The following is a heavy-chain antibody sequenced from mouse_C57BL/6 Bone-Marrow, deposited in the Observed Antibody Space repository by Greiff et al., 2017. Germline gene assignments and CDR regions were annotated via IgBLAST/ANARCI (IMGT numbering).Heavy chain of an antibody. Sequence: EVQLQQSGPVLVKPGASVKMSCKASGYTFTDYYMNWVKQSHGKSLEWIGVINPYNGGTSYNQKFKGKDTLTVDKSSSTAYMELNSLTSEDSAVYYCARGEAYDGYYVSWFAYWGQGTLVTVSA. CDR1: GYTFTDYY. D-gene: IGHD2-3*01. J-gene: IGHJ3*01. V-gene: IGHV1-19*01. CDR3: ARGEAYDGYYVSWFAY. CDR2: INPYNGGT.